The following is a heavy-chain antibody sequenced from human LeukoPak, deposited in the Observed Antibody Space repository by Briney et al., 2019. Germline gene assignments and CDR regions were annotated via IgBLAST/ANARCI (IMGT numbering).Heavy chain of an antibody. V-gene: IGHV3-48*03. J-gene: IGHJ4*02. Sequence: GGSLRLSCAASGFTFSSYEMNWVRQAPGKGLEWVSYSSSDASTINYADSVKGRFTISRDNSKNTLYLQMNSLRAEDTAVYYCARGPSGYHNTGGQGTLVTVSS. CDR3: ARGPSGYHNT. CDR1: GFTFSSYE. D-gene: IGHD5-12*01. CDR2: SSSDASTI.